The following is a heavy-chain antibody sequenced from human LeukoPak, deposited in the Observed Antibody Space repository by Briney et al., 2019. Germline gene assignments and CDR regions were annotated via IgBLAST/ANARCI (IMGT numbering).Heavy chain of an antibody. Sequence: ASVKVFCNASGYTFTSYYMHRVLQPPRQRLEGLGIMIPRVFSTTYDPKFQRGVTMTSATSPSTVAMELRSLRSDDTAVYYFAGGVVVVTMCWYFDLWGRGTLVTVSS. V-gene: IGHV1-46*01. CDR1: GYTFTSYY. CDR2: MIPRVFST. D-gene: IGHD3-22*01. CDR3: AGGVVVVTMCWYFDL. J-gene: IGHJ2*01.